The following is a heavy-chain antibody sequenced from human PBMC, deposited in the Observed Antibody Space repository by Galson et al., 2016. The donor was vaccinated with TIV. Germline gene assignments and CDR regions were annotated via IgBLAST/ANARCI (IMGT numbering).Heavy chain of an antibody. J-gene: IGHJ5*02. CDR1: GHRFTNYW. V-gene: IGHV5-10-1*01. CDR2: IDPSDSYT. CDR3: ARGVSAGSGWLDP. Sequence: QSGAEVKKPGESLRISCKGSGHRFTNYWINWVRQMPGKGLEWMGRIDPSDSYTNYSPSFQGHVTISADKSISTAFLQWSSLRASDSAIYYCARGVSAGSGWLDPWGQGTLVTVSS. D-gene: IGHD2-8*01.